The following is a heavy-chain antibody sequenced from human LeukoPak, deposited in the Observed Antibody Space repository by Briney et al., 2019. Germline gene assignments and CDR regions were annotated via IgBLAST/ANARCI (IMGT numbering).Heavy chain of an antibody. D-gene: IGHD3-10*01. CDR1: GFTFRNYW. CDR2: INIDGST. J-gene: IGHJ5*02. CDR3: ARAGGSGWFDP. V-gene: IGHV3-74*01. Sequence: GSLRLSCAASGFTFRNYWMHWVRQAPGKGLVWVSRINIDGSTRYADSVEGRFTISRDNAKNTLYPQMNSLRAEDTAVYYCARAGGSGWFDPWGQGTLVTVSS.